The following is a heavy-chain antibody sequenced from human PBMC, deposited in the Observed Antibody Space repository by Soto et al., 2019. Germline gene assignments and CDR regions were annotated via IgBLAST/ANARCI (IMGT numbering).Heavy chain of an antibody. V-gene: IGHV4-31*03. J-gene: IGHJ1*01. CDR2: IYYSGST. CDR1: GGSISSGGYY. CDR3: AREDHDSSGYYFQH. D-gene: IGHD3-22*01. Sequence: QVQLQESGPGLVKPSQTLSLTCTVSGGSISSGGYYWSWIRQHPGKGLEWIGYIYYSGSTYYNPSLKSRVTISLDTSKNQFSLKLSSVTAADTAVYYCAREDHDSSGYYFQHWGQGTLVTVSS.